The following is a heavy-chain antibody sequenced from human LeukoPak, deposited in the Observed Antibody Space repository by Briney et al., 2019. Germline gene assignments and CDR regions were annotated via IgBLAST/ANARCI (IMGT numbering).Heavy chain of an antibody. V-gene: IGHV1-18*01. Sequence: GASVKVSCKASVYTFSSYGITWVRQAPGQGLEWMGWISAYNGNTNYAQNLQGRVTMTTDTSTSTAYLELKSLSSDDTAVYYCARASGSYCSSTSCNGAFDIWGQGTMVTVSS. CDR1: VYTFSSYG. CDR2: ISAYNGNT. J-gene: IGHJ3*02. CDR3: ARASGSYCSSTSCNGAFDI. D-gene: IGHD2-2*01.